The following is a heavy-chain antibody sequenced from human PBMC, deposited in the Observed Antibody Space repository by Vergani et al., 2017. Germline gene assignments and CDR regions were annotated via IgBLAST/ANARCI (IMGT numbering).Heavy chain of an antibody. D-gene: IGHD5-12*01. CDR3: AKDFDYSGYPYWYFDL. J-gene: IGHJ2*01. CDR1: GFTFSSYG. V-gene: IGHV3-30*02. Sequence: QVQLVESGGGVVQPGGSLRLSCAASGFTFSSYGMHWVRQAPGKGLEWVAFIRYDGSNKYYADSVKGRFTISRGNSKNTLYLQMNSLRAEDTALYYCAKDFDYSGYPYWYFDLWGRGNLVTVSS. CDR2: IRYDGSNK.